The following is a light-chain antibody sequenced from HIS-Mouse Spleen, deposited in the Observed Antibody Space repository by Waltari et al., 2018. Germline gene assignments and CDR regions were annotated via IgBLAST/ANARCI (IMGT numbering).Light chain of an antibody. Sequence: DIQLTQSPSFLFASVGDRVTITCRASQGISSYLAWYQQKPGKAPELLIYAASTLQSGVPSRFSGSGSGTDFTLTISCLQSEDFATYYCQQYYSFPWTFGQGTKVEIK. V-gene: IGKV1-9*01. CDR2: AAS. CDR1: QGISSY. CDR3: QQYYSFPWT. J-gene: IGKJ1*01.